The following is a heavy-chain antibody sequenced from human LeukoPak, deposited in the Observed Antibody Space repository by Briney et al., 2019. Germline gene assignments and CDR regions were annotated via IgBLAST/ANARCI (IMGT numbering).Heavy chain of an antibody. CDR3: ARSSDSSGYHAYYYYYGMDV. CDR2: IIPIFGTA. D-gene: IGHD3-22*01. Sequence: GASVKVSCKASGGTFSSYAIGWVRQAPGQGLEWMGGIIPIFGTANYAQKFRGRVTITADESTSTAYMELSSLRSEDTAVYYCARSSDSSGYHAYYYYYGMDVWGQGTTVTVSS. V-gene: IGHV1-69*01. J-gene: IGHJ6*02. CDR1: GGTFSSYA.